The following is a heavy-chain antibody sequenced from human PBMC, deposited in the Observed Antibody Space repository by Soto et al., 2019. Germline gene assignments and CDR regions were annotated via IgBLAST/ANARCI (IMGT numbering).Heavy chain of an antibody. D-gene: IGHD1-26*01. V-gene: IGHV3-30-3*01. CDR1: GFTFSSDG. J-gene: IGHJ6*02. Sequence: GGCLRRSCAASGFTFSSDGLHWVRQAPGKGLEWVAVISYDGSNKFYADSVKGRFTISRDNSKNMLSLQMNSLRAEDTAVYYCARARTYSGSFLYYYYGLDVWGQGTTVTVSS. CDR3: ARARTYSGSFLYYYYGLDV. CDR2: ISYDGSNK.